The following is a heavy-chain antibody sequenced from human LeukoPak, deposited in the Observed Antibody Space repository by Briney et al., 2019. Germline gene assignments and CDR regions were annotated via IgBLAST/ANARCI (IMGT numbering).Heavy chain of an antibody. J-gene: IGHJ4*02. V-gene: IGHV3-21*01. D-gene: IGHD3-22*01. CDR3: ARRYYDIIDY. CDR1: GFTFDDYA. CDR2: ISSSSSYI. Sequence: GGSLRLSCAASGFTFDDYAMHWVRQAPGKGLEWVSSISSSSSYIYYADSVKGRFTISRDNAKNSLYPQMNSLRAEDTAVYYCARRYYDIIDYWGQGTLVTVSS.